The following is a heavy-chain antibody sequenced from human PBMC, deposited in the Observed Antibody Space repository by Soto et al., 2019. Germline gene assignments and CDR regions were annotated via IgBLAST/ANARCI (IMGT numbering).Heavy chain of an antibody. Sequence: QVQLVQSGAEVKKPGSSVKVSCKASGGTFSSYAISWVRQAPGQGLEWMGGIIPIFGTTNHAQEFQCRVTSXXDESASPADMELSSLRSEDTAVYYCASLGCYSMDVWGQGTTVTVS. CDR1: GGTFSSYA. CDR3: ASLGCYSMDV. V-gene: IGHV1-69*12. J-gene: IGHJ6*02. CDR2: IIPIFGTT.